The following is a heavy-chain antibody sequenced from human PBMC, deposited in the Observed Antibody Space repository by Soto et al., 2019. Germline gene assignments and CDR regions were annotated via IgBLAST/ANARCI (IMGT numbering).Heavy chain of an antibody. CDR2: ISYDGSNK. V-gene: IGHV3-30*18. CDR3: AKDSLGWDYDSRPY. D-gene: IGHD3-22*01. J-gene: IGHJ4*02. Sequence: GGSLRLSCAASGFTFSSYGMHWVRQAPGKGLEWVAVISYDGSNKYYADSVKGRFTISRDNSKNTLYLQMNSLRAEDTAVYYCAKDSLGWDYDSRPYWGQGTLVTVSS. CDR1: GFTFSSYG.